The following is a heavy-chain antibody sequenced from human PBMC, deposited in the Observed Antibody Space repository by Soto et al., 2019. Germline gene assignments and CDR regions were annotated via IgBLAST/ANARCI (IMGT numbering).Heavy chain of an antibody. CDR1: GGTFSSYA. CDR2: IIPIFGTA. D-gene: IGHD4-17*01. CDR3: ARDPYDYGDYARGGHYYYYGMDV. J-gene: IGHJ6*02. Sequence: GASVKVSCKASGGTFSSYAISWVRQAPGQGLEWMGGIIPIFGTANYAQKFQGRVTITADKSTSTAYMELSSLRSEDTAVYYCARDPYDYGDYARGGHYYYYGMDVWGQGTTVTVSS. V-gene: IGHV1-69*06.